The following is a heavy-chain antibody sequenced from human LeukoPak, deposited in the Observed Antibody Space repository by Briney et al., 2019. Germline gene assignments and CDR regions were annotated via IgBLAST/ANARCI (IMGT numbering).Heavy chain of an antibody. V-gene: IGHV4-59*01. D-gene: IGHD3-16*01. CDR1: GDSISSYY. Sequence: SETLSLTCTVSGDSISSYYWSWIRQTPGKGLEWIGYFYNSGRSTYNPSLKIRVSISVDTSKNQLSLRLNSVILADTAVYYCTRGAGWLIDDWGQGILVTVSS. CDR3: TRGAGWLIDD. CDR2: FYNSGRS. J-gene: IGHJ4*02.